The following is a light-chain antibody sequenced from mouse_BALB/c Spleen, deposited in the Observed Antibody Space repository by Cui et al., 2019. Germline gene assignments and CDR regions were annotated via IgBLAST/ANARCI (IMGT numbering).Light chain of an antibody. Sequence: QILLTQSPANMSASPGEKVTMTCSASSSVSYIHWYQQKPGSSPKPWIYDTSNLASGFPARFSGSGSGTSYSLIISSMEAEDAATYYCHQRSNYPWTFGGGTKLEIK. CDR1: SSVSY. J-gene: IGKJ1*01. V-gene: IGKV4-69*01. CDR3: HQRSNYPWT. CDR2: DTS.